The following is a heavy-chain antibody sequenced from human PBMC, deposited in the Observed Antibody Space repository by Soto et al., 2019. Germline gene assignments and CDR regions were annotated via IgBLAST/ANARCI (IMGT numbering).Heavy chain of an antibody. D-gene: IGHD4-17*01. Sequence: PGGSLRLSCAASGFTVGSNYMTWVRQAPGKGLEWVSIINTYGSTYYADSVKGRFTISRDTSKMFLQMNSLRAEDTAVYYCATRTGPYYYAMNVWGQGTTVTVSS. CDR3: ATRTGPYYYAMNV. CDR1: GFTVGSNY. CDR2: INTYGST. V-gene: IGHV3-53*01. J-gene: IGHJ6*02.